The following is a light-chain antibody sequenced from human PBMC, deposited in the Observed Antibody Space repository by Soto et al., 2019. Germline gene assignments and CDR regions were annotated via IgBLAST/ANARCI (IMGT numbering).Light chain of an antibody. J-gene: IGKJ3*01. V-gene: IGKV3-11*01. CDR2: DAS. Sequence: EIVLTQSPVTLSLSPGERATLSCRASQSVSNYLAWYQQKPGQAPRLLIYDASNRATGIPARFSGSGAGTDFTLTLSSLEPDDFAVYYCQQRSNWPTFGPGTKVDI. CDR3: QQRSNWPT. CDR1: QSVSNY.